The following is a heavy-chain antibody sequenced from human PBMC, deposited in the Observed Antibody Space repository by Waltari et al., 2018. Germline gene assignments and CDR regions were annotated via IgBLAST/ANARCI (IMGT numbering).Heavy chain of an antibody. V-gene: IGHV3-30*01. CDR3: AREGYSGSYWFDY. D-gene: IGHD1-26*01. Sequence: QVQLVESGGGVVQPGRSLRLSCAASGFTFSNYAMYWVRQTPGKGLQWVALISYDGSYKYYGDSVKGRFTISRDNSKSTLYLQMNSLRPEDTAVYYCAREGYSGSYWFDYWGQGTLVTVSS. J-gene: IGHJ4*02. CDR1: GFTFSNYA. CDR2: ISYDGSYK.